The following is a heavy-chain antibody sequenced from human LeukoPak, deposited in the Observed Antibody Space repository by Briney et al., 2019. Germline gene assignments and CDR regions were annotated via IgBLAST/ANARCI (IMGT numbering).Heavy chain of an antibody. V-gene: IGHV3-21*01. CDR1: GFTFSSYS. J-gene: IGHJ4*02. Sequence: GGSLRLSCAASGFTFSSYSMNWVRQAPGKGLEWVSSISSSSYIYYADSVKGRFTISRDNAKNSLYLQMNSLRAEDTAVYYCATSPKPYCSGGSCYPPWGQGTLVTVSS. CDR2: ISSSSYI. CDR3: ATSPKPYCSGGSCYPP. D-gene: IGHD2-15*01.